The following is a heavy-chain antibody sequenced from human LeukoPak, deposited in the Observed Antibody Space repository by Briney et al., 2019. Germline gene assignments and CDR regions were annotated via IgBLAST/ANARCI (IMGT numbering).Heavy chain of an antibody. CDR2: IRNKANSYII. Sequence: GGPLRLSCAASGFIFSDHNMDWVRQAPGKGLEWVGRIRNKANSYIIEDAASVRGRFTISRDDSKNSLFLQMNGLRAEDTAVYYCARDAGWSLDPWGQGTLVTVSS. J-gene: IGHJ5*02. V-gene: IGHV3-72*01. CDR3: ARDAGWSLDP. CDR1: GFIFSDHN. D-gene: IGHD3-3*01.